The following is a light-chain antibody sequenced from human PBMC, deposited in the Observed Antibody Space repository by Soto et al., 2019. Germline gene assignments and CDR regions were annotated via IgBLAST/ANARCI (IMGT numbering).Light chain of an antibody. Sequence: SVLAKPSSVNGSPGRSITISCTGTSSDVGHYNYVSWFQQHPGKVPKLLIYDVSSWPSGIPDRFSGSKSGNTASLTISGLQAEDEADYYCSSFTTSSTFVFGTGTKVTVL. V-gene: IGLV2-14*01. CDR2: DVS. CDR1: SSDVGHYNY. J-gene: IGLJ1*01. CDR3: SSFTTSSTFV.